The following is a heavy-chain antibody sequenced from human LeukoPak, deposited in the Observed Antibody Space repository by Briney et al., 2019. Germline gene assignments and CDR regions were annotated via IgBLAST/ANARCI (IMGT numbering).Heavy chain of an antibody. CDR1: GVSISSYY. CDR2: INHSGST. J-gene: IGHJ5*02. Sequence: SETLSLTCIVSGVSISSYYWSWIRQPPGKGLEWIGEINHSGSTNYNPSLKSRVTISVDTSKNQFSLKLSSVTAADTAVYYCARVGYDILTGYYNWFDPWGQGTLVTVSS. CDR3: ARVGYDILTGYYNWFDP. V-gene: IGHV4-34*01. D-gene: IGHD3-9*01.